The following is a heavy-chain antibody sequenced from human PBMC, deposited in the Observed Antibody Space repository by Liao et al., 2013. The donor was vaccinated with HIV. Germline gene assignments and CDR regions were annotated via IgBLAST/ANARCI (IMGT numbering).Heavy chain of an antibody. J-gene: IGHJ4*02. Sequence: QVQLQESGPGLVKPSETLSLTCTVSGGSISSYYWGWIRQPPGKGLEWIGSIYYSGSTYYNPSLKSRVTISVDTSKNQFSLKLSSVTAADTAVYYCARVRGYCSSTSCYRETYFDYWGQGTLVTVSS. CDR3: ARVRGYCSSTSCYRETYFDY. V-gene: IGHV4-39*07. CDR1: GGSISSYY. D-gene: IGHD2-2*02. CDR2: IYYSGST.